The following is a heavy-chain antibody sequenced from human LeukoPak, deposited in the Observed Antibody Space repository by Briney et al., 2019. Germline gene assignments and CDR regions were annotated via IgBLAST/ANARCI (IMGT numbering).Heavy chain of an antibody. D-gene: IGHD3-9*01. J-gene: IGHJ3*02. V-gene: IGHV3-23*01. CDR2: ISGSGGST. Sequence: TGGSLRLSCAASGFTFSSYAMSWVRQAPGKGLEWVSAISGSGGSTYYADSVKGRFTISRDNSKNTLYLQMNSLRAEDTAVYYCAKDQGILTGYYPDAFDIWGQGTMVTVSS. CDR3: AKDQGILTGYYPDAFDI. CDR1: GFTFSSYA.